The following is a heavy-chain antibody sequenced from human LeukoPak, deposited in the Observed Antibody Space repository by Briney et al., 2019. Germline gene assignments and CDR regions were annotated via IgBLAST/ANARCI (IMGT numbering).Heavy chain of an antibody. Sequence: PGGSLRLSCAASGFTFSSYSMNWVRQAPGKGLEWVSYISSSSSTIYYADSVKGRFTISRDNAKNTLYLQMNSLRAEDTAVYYCARDHCSGANCQVALDYWGQGTLVTVSS. J-gene: IGHJ4*02. V-gene: IGHV3-48*04. CDR2: ISSSSSTI. CDR3: ARDHCSGANCQVALDY. CDR1: GFTFSSYS. D-gene: IGHD2-15*01.